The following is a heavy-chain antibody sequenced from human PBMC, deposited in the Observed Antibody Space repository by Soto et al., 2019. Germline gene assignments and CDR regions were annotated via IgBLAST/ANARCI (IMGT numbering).Heavy chain of an antibody. J-gene: IGHJ6*02. CDR2: IIPIFGTA. CDR1: GGTFSSYA. Sequence: QVQLVQSGAEVKKPGSSVKVSCKASGGTFSSYAISWVRQAPGQGLEWMGGIIPIFGTANYAQKFQGRVTXTXDXXTSTAYRELSSLRSEDTAVYYCAKNPENYYYGMDVWGQGTTVTVSS. CDR3: AKNPENYYYGMDV. V-gene: IGHV1-69*05.